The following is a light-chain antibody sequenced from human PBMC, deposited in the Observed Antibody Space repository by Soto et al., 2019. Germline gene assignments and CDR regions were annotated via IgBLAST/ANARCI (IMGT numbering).Light chain of an antibody. Sequence: EIVMTQSPATLSLSPGERATLSCRADQSVAGDLAWYQQTPGQAPRLLIYGASSRATGIPVRFSGSGSGTEFTLTISSLQSEDFVVYYCQQYSSWPLTFGGGTTVDFK. V-gene: IGKV3-15*01. CDR3: QQYSSWPLT. CDR2: GAS. J-gene: IGKJ4*01. CDR1: QSVAGD.